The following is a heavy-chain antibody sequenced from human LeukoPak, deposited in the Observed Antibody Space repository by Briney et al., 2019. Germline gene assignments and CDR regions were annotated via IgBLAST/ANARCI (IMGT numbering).Heavy chain of an antibody. D-gene: IGHD1-26*01. CDR1: GFTFSDYY. CDR2: ISGSGIAI. CDR3: VRGKGGSYSGGPFDN. J-gene: IGHJ4*02. Sequence: GGSLRLSCAASGFTFSDYYMHLIRQAPGRGLEWVSYISGSGIAIYYADSVKGRFTISRDNAKNSLYLQMNSLRAEDTAVYYCVRGKGGSYSGGPFDNWGQGTLVTVSS. V-gene: IGHV3-11*01.